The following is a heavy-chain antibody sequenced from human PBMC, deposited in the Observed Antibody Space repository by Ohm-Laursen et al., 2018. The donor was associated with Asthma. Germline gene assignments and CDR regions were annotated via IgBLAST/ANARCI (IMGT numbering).Heavy chain of an antibody. CDR2: ISTASTFI. J-gene: IGHJ1*01. V-gene: IGHV3-21*01. D-gene: IGHD1-26*01. Sequence: SLRLSCAASGYTFSRYSIHWIRQAPGKELEWVASISTASTFIYYADSVRGRFTTSRDNARNLVFLQMDSLRAEDTALYYCARIGPEWELPGREYSLHHWGQGTQVTVSS. CDR1: GYTFSRYS. CDR3: ARIGPEWELPGREYSLHH.